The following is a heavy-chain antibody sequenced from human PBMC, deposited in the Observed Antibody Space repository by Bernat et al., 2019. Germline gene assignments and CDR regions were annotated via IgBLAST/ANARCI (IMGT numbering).Heavy chain of an antibody. CDR1: GFTVSSNY. D-gene: IGHD2-2*01. J-gene: IGHJ5*02. CDR2: IYSGGST. Sequence: EVQLVESGGGLIQPGGSLRLSCAASGFTVSSNYMSWVRQAPGKGLEWVSVIYSGGSTYYAGSVKGRFTISRDNSKNTLYLQMNSLRAEDTAVYYCARGRGYCSSTSCYPVGWFDPWGQGTLVTVSS. V-gene: IGHV3-53*01. CDR3: ARGRGYCSSTSCYPVGWFDP.